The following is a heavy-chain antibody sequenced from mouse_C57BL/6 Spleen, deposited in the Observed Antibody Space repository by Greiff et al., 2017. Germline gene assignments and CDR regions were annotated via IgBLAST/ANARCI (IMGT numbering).Heavy chain of an antibody. Sequence: QVQLKESGPGLVAPSQSLSITCTVSGFSLTSYGVDWVRQSPGKGLEWLGVIWGVGSTNYNSALKSRLSISKDNSKSQVFLKMNSLQTDDTARYYCASDGVLGAMDYWGQGTSVTVSS. CDR2: IWGVGST. CDR1: GFSLTSYG. CDR3: ASDGVLGAMDY. V-gene: IGHV2-6*01. J-gene: IGHJ4*01. D-gene: IGHD3-1*01.